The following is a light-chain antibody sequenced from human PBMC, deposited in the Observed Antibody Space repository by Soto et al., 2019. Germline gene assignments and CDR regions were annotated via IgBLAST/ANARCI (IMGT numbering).Light chain of an antibody. Sequence: AIRMTQSPSSFSASTGDRVTITCRASQGISSYLAWYQQKPGKAPKLLIYAASTLQSGVPSRFSGSGSGTVFNLTISCLQSEEFATYFCQQYYSYLFTFGPGTKVDIK. V-gene: IGKV1-8*01. CDR3: QQYYSYLFT. J-gene: IGKJ3*01. CDR2: AAS. CDR1: QGISSY.